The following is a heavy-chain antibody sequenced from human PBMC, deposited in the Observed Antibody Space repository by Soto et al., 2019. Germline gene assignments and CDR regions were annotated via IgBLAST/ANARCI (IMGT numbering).Heavy chain of an antibody. Sequence: SETLPLTCTVSGGSIGSYYWSWIRQPPGKGLEWIGYIYYSGSTNYNPSLKSRVTISVDTSKNQFSLKLSSVTAADTAVYYCARVWGGAFDIWGQGTMVTVSS. CDR2: IYYSGST. V-gene: IGHV4-59*01. CDR1: GGSIGSYY. J-gene: IGHJ3*02. CDR3: ARVWGGAFDI. D-gene: IGHD3-10*01.